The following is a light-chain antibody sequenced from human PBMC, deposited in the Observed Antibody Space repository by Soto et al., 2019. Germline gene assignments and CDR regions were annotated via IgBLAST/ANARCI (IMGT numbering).Light chain of an antibody. CDR2: LNSDGSH. CDR1: SGHSSYA. Sequence: QLVLTQSPSASASLGASVKLTCTLSSGHSSYAIAWHQQQPEKGPRYLVKLNSDGSHSKGDGIPDRFSGSSSGAERYLTISSLQSEDEADYYCQTWGTDIVVFGGGTKVTVL. V-gene: IGLV4-69*01. CDR3: QTWGTDIVV. J-gene: IGLJ2*01.